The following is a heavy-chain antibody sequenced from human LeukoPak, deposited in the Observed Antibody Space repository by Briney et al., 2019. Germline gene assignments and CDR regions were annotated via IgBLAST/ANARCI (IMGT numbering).Heavy chain of an antibody. Sequence: SETLSLTCAVYGGSFSGYYWSWIRQPLGKGLEWIGEINHSGSTNYNPSLKSRVTISVDTSKNQFSLKLSSVTAADTAVYYCARPRYCSSTSCYRTYYFDYWGQGTLVTVSS. CDR3: ARPRYCSSTSCYRTYYFDY. D-gene: IGHD2-2*02. CDR2: INHSGST. CDR1: GGSFSGYY. V-gene: IGHV4-34*01. J-gene: IGHJ4*02.